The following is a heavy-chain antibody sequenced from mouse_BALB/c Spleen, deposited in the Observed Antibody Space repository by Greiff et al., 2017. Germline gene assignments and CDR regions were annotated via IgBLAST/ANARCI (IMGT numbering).Heavy chain of an antibody. CDR3: ASLYDDYAMDY. CDR2: IWAGGST. V-gene: IGHV2-9*02. D-gene: IGHD2-3*01. CDR1: GFSLTSYG. Sequence: VQLKESGPGLVAPSQTLSITCTVSGFSLTSYGVHWVRQPPGKGLEWLGVIWAGGSTNYNSALMSRLSISKDNSKSQVFLKMNSLQTDDTAMYYCASLYDDYAMDYWGQGTSVTVSS. J-gene: IGHJ4*01.